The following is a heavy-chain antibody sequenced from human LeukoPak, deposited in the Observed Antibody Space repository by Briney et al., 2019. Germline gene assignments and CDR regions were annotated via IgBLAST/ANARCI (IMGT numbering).Heavy chain of an antibody. J-gene: IGHJ2*01. CDR2: ISYDGSKR. CDR1: GFTFSTYG. Sequence: GGSLRLSCAASGFTFSTYGMHWVRQAPGKGLEWVAVISYDGSKRYYADSVKGRFTISRDNAKNTLYLQMNSLRAEDTAVYYCAKDGDPTVTTPLWYFDLWGRGTLVTVSS. V-gene: IGHV3-30*18. CDR3: AKDGDPTVTTPLWYFDL. D-gene: IGHD4-17*01.